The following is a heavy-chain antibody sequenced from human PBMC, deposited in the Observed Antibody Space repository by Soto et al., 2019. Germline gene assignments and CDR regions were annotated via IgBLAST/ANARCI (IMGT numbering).Heavy chain of an antibody. CDR2: VYFSGRDS. J-gene: IGHJ4*02. CDR1: GDSIRCYHYC. Sequence: PSETLSLTCSVSGDSIRCYHYCWGWIRQAPGKGLEWVGSVYFSGRDSYYNPSLKSRVTISVDTSYNKFFLRLNSVTAADTAVYFCAYGSSSAWIDKWGQGTLVTVSS. V-gene: IGHV4-39*01. CDR3: AYGSSSAWIDK. D-gene: IGHD6-25*01.